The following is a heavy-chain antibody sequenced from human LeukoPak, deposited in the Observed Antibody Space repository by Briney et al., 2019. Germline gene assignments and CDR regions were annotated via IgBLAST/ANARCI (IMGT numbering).Heavy chain of an antibody. Sequence: SETLSLTCTVSGGSISNYYWSWFRQPAGKGLEWIGRIYSSGNTNYNPSLKSRVTMSVDTSKNQFSLKLSSVTAADTAVYYCAKEERGDSSVWYEGYWGQGTLVTVSS. CDR3: AKEERGDSSVWYEGY. D-gene: IGHD6-19*01. J-gene: IGHJ4*02. CDR2: IYSSGNT. V-gene: IGHV4-4*07. CDR1: GGSISNYY.